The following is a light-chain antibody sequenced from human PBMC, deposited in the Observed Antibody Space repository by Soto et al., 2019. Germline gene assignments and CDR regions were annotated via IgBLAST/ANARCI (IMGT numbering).Light chain of an antibody. CDR2: CAS. CDR3: QQYNNWPRRSTT. CDR1: QSVSSN. J-gene: IGKJ5*01. Sequence: EVVLTQSPATLSLSPGERATLSCMAIQSVSSNLAWYQQKPGQSPRLLIYCASTSATGIPARFSGSGSGTEFTLTISSLQSEDFAVYYCQQYNNWPRRSTTFGQGTRLEIK. V-gene: IGKV3-15*01.